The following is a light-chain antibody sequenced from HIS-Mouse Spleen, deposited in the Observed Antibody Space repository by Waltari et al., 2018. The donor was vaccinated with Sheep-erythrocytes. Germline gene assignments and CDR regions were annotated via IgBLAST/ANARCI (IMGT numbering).Light chain of an antibody. CDR1: SSDVGGYNY. V-gene: IGLV2-8*01. J-gene: IGLJ3*02. CDR3: SSYAGSNNWV. CDR2: EVS. Sequence: QSALTQPPSASGSPGQSVTISCTGTSSDVGGYNYVSWYQQHPGKAPKLMIYEVSTRPSGVPDRFSVSKAGNTASLTVSGLQAEDEADYDCSSYAGSNNWVFGGGTKLTVL.